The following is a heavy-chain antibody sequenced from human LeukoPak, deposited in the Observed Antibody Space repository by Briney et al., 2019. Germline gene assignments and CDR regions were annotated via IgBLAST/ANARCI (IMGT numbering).Heavy chain of an antibody. CDR3: ARDDRYCSSTSCDSFWFDP. Sequence: ASVKVSCKASGYTFTSYYMHWVRQAPGQGLEWMGRINPNSGGTNYAQKFQGRVTMTRDTSISTAYMELSRLRSDDTAVYYCARDDRYCSSTSCDSFWFDPWGQGTLVTVSS. D-gene: IGHD2-2*01. CDR1: GYTFTSYY. J-gene: IGHJ5*02. CDR2: INPNSGGT. V-gene: IGHV1-2*06.